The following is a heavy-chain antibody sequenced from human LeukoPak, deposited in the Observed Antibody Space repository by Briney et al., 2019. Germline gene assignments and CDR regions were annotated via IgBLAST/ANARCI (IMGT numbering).Heavy chain of an antibody. V-gene: IGHV3-20*04. J-gene: IGHJ4*02. CDR2: INWNGGST. CDR1: GFTFDDYG. D-gene: IGHD5-18*01. CDR3: AKVYTAMARDFDY. Sequence: PGGSLRLSCAASGFTFDDYGMSWVRQAPGKGLEWVSGINWNGGSTGYADSVKGRFTISRDNAKNSLYLQMNTLRTEDTAVYYCAKVYTAMARDFDYWGQGTLVTVSS.